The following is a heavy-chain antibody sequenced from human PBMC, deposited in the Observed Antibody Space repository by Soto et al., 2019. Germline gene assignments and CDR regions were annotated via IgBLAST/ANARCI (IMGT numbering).Heavy chain of an antibody. J-gene: IGHJ4*02. Sequence: QVQLVQSGAEVKKPGASVKVSCKASGYTFTAYYMHWVRQAPGQGLEWLGWINPNSGGTSCAQKFQGLVTMTRDPSISTGYIALSRLRSDDTAVYYCARGPSTGDFDYWGQGTLVIVSA. D-gene: IGHD7-27*01. CDR2: INPNSGGT. CDR1: GYTFTAYY. CDR3: ARGPSTGDFDY. V-gene: IGHV1-2*04.